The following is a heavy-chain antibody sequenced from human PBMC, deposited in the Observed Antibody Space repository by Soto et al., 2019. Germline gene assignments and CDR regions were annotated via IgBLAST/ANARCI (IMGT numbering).Heavy chain of an antibody. D-gene: IGHD6-19*01. Sequence: EVQLVESGGGLVQPGGSLRLSCAASGFTFSSNWMHWVRQGPGKGLVWVSRIDNDGSSRDYADSVKGRFTISRDNAKNTQYLEMSMLRAEDTAVYYCATGSGWYSPDYWGQGTLVTVSS. CDR3: ATGSGWYSPDY. CDR1: GFTFSSNW. V-gene: IGHV3-74*01. J-gene: IGHJ4*02. CDR2: IDNDGSSR.